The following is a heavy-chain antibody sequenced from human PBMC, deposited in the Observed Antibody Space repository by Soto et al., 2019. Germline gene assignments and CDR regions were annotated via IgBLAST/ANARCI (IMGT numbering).Heavy chain of an antibody. Sequence: SETLSLTCAVSGGSISSGGYSWSWIRQPPGKGLEWIGYIYHSGSTDYNPSLKSRVTISVDTSKNQFSLKLSSVTAADTAVYYCASKSTVTTYWFDPWGQGTLVTVSS. V-gene: IGHV4-30-2*01. CDR2: IYHSGST. CDR1: GGSISSGGYS. CDR3: ASKSTVTTYWFDP. J-gene: IGHJ5*02. D-gene: IGHD4-17*01.